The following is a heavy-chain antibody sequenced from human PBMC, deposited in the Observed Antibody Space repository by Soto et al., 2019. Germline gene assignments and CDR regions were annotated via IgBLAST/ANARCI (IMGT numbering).Heavy chain of an antibody. Sequence: ASVKVSCKASGGTFSSYAISWGRQAPGQGLEWMGGIIPIFGTANYAQKFQGRVTITADESTSTAYMELSSLRSEDTAVYYCARGQWELLYYFDHWGQGTLVTVSS. CDR3: ARGQWELLYYFDH. D-gene: IGHD1-26*01. V-gene: IGHV1-69*13. J-gene: IGHJ4*02. CDR2: IIPIFGTA. CDR1: GGTFSSYA.